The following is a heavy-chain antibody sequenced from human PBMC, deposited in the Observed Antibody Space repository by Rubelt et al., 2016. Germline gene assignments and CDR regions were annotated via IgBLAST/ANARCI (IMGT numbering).Heavy chain of an antibody. D-gene: IGHD1-26*01. V-gene: IGHV4-30-2*01. Sequence: QLQLQESGSGLVKPSQTLSLTCAVSGGSISSGGYSWSWIRQPPGKGLEWIGYIYHSGGTFYNRSLKSCVNMSVHRSKSQFSRKLRSVTAAETAVYYCARAPRVGATTIDYWGQGTLVTVSS. CDR3: ARAPRVGATTIDY. CDR1: GGSISSGGYS. CDR2: IYHSGGT. J-gene: IGHJ4*02.